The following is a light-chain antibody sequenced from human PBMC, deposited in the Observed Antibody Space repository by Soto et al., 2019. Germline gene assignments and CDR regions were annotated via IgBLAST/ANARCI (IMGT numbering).Light chain of an antibody. CDR2: DAS. CDR3: QQRSNWPPSIT. J-gene: IGKJ5*01. V-gene: IGKV3-11*01. Sequence: IVLTQSPATPSLTPGERATLSCRASQSVSSYLAWYQQKPGQAPRLLIYDASNRATGIPARFSGSGSGTDFTLTISSLEPEDFAVYYCQQRSNWPPSITFGQGTRLEI. CDR1: QSVSSY.